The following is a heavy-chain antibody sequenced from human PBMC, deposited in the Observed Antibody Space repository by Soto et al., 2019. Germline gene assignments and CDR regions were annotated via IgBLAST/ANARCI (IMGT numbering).Heavy chain of an antibody. CDR1: GFSLTTRGVG. V-gene: IGHV2-5*02. Sequence: SGPTLVNPTQTLTLTCTFSGFSLTTRGVGVGWIRQPPGKALEWVAFIYWDDEERYRPSLQSRLTITKDTSINRVVVTMTNMDPVDTATYYCARSVEALPVRGALDFWGQGALVTVS. J-gene: IGHJ4*02. CDR2: IYWDDEE. D-gene: IGHD6-6*01. CDR3: ARSVEALPVRGALDF.